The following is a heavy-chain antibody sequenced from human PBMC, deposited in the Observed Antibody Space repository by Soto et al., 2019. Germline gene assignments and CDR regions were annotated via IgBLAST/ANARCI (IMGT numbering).Heavy chain of an antibody. CDR3: ARGPPNWGFDY. D-gene: IGHD7-27*01. J-gene: IGHJ4*02. CDR2: MSPNSGNT. V-gene: IGHV1-8*01. CDR1: GYTFTSYD. Sequence: QVQLVQSGAEVKKPGASVKVSCKASGYTFTSYDINWVRQATGQGLEWVGWMSPNSGNTGYAQKFQGRVTMTRTTSASTAYRELTSLRSDDTAIYYCARGPPNWGFDYWGQGTLVTVSS.